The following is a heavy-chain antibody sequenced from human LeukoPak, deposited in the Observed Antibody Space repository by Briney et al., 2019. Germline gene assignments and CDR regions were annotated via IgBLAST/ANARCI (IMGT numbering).Heavy chain of an antibody. V-gene: IGHV3-13*01. CDR2: IGTAGDT. D-gene: IGHD5-12*01. CDR1: GFTFSIYD. CDR3: ARAHSSYDIFPFDP. Sequence: GGSLRLSCAASGFTFSIYDMHWVRQATGKGLEWVSAIGTAGDTYYPGSVKGRFTISRENAKNSLYLQMNSLRAGDTAVYYCARAHSSYDIFPFDPWGQGTLVTVSS. J-gene: IGHJ5*02.